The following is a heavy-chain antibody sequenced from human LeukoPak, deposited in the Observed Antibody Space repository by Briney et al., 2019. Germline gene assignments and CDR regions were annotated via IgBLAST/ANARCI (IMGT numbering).Heavy chain of an antibody. CDR2: IYTSGST. J-gene: IGHJ6*03. Sequence: SSETLSLTCTVSGGSISSYYWSWIRQPAGKGLEWIGRIYTSGSTNYNPSLKSRVTMSVDTSKNQFSLKLSSVTAADTAVYYCARENRIAARPFPTYYYYYYMDVWGKGTTVTVSS. CDR1: GGSISSYY. V-gene: IGHV4-4*07. D-gene: IGHD6-6*01. CDR3: ARENRIAARPFPTYYYYYYMDV.